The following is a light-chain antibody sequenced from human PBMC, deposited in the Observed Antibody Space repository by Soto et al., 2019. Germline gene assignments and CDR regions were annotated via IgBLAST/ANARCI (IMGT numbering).Light chain of an antibody. J-gene: IGKJ1*01. CDR1: QSVLYSSNHKNY. CDR3: QQYYSTPWT. V-gene: IGKV4-1*01. Sequence: DIVMTQSPDSLAVSLGERATINCKSSQSVLYSSNHKNYLAWYQQKPGQPPKLLIYWASTRESGVPDRFSGSGSGTDFTLTISSLHAEDVAVYYCQQYYSTPWTFGQGTKVDIK. CDR2: WAS.